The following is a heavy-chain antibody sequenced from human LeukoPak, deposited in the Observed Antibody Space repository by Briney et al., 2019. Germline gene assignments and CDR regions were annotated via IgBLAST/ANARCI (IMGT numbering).Heavy chain of an antibody. CDR3: ARESYDFWSGYYNRHFDY. J-gene: IGHJ4*02. CDR1: GCTFTSYG. CDR2: ISAYNGNT. D-gene: IGHD3-3*01. V-gene: IGHV1-18*01. Sequence: ASVKVSCKASGCTFTSYGISWVRQAPGQGLEWMGWISAYNGNTNYAQKLQGRVTMTTDTSTSTAYMELRSLRSDDTAVYYCARESYDFWSGYYNRHFDYWGQGTLVTVSS.